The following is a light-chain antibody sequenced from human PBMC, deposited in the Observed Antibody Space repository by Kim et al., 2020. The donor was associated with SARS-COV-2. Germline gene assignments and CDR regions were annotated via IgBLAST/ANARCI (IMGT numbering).Light chain of an antibody. CDR3: ISRDSSGNHV. J-gene: IGLJ1*01. CDR1: SLRSYY. Sequence: VALGQTVRITCQGDSLRSYYASWYQQKPGQAPVLVIYGKNNRPSGIPDRFSGSSSGNTASLTITGAQAEDEADYYCISRDSSGNHVFGTGTKVTVL. V-gene: IGLV3-19*01. CDR2: GKN.